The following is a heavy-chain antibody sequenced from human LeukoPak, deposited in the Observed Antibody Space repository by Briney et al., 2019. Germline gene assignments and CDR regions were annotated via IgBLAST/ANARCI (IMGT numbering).Heavy chain of an antibody. CDR3: AKEPIVFNSGNYYLGTFDI. V-gene: IGHV3-23*01. Sequence: PGGSLRLSCAASGFTYSSYAMSWVRQAPGKGLQWVSAISSSGGTYYGDSVKGRFTISRDNSKNTLYLQMNSLRAEDTALYYCAKEPIVFNSGNYYLGTFDIWGQGTMVTVSS. CDR2: ISSSGGT. CDR1: GFTYSSYA. J-gene: IGHJ3*02. D-gene: IGHD1-26*01.